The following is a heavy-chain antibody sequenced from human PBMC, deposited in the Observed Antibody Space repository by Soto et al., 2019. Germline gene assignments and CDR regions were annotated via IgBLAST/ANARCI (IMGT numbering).Heavy chain of an antibody. J-gene: IGHJ3*02. CDR3: ARELNWAFDI. Sequence: SETLSLTCTVSGGSISSYYWSWIRQPPGKGLEWIGYIYYSGSTNYNPSLKSRVTISVDTSKNQFSLKLSSVTAADTAVYYCARELNWAFDIWGQGTMVTVSS. V-gene: IGHV4-59*01. CDR1: GGSISSYY. CDR2: IYYSGST. D-gene: IGHD3-16*01.